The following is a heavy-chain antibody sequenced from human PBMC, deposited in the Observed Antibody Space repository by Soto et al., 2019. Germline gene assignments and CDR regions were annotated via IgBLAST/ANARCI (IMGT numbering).Heavy chain of an antibody. J-gene: IGHJ4*02. CDR2: IGGSSGHI. Sequence: GSLRLSCAASGFTFSSYSMVWVRQAPEKGLEWVSSIGGSSGHIYYADSLKGRFTISRDNAKNSLYLQMNSLRVDDTAVYYCARTNGAYSNYFDYWGQGTVVTVSS. CDR3: ARTNGAYSNYFDY. D-gene: IGHD2-8*01. V-gene: IGHV3-21*01. CDR1: GFTFSSYS.